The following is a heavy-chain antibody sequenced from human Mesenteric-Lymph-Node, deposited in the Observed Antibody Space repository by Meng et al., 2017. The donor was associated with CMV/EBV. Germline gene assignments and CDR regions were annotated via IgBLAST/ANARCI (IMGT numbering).Heavy chain of an antibody. J-gene: IGHJ4*02. Sequence: GESLKISCAASGFTFSSYAISWVRQAPGKGLEWVAFIRYDGSNKYYADSVKGRFTISRDNSKNTLYLQMNSLRAEDTAVYYCAKDWALGYWGQGTLVTVSS. CDR1: GFTFSSYA. V-gene: IGHV3-30*02. CDR2: IRYDGSNK. CDR3: AKDWALGY. D-gene: IGHD3-16*01.